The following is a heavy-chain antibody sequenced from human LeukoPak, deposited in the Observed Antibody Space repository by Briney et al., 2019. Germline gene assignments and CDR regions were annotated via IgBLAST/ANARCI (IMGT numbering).Heavy chain of an antibody. CDR1: GGSFSGYY. J-gene: IGHJ3*02. V-gene: IGHV4-34*01. Sequence: PSETLSLTCAVYGGSFSGYYWSWIRQPPGKGLEWIGEINHSGSTNYNPSLKSRVTISVDTSKNQFSLKLSSVTAADTAVYYCARLSGSGVTIFGVVISVGAFDIWGQGTMVTVSS. D-gene: IGHD3-3*01. CDR2: INHSGST. CDR3: ARLSGSGVTIFGVVISVGAFDI.